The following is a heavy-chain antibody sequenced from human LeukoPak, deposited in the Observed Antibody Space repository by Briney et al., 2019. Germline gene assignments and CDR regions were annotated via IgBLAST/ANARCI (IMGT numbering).Heavy chain of an antibody. Sequence: GGSLRLSCAASGFTFSSYAMSWVRQAPGKGLEWVSAISGSGGSTYYADSVKGRFTISRDSSENTLYLQMNSLRAEDTAVYYCAREYYYDILTGSHWFDPWGQGTLVTVSS. V-gene: IGHV3-23*01. CDR2: ISGSGGST. CDR1: GFTFSSYA. D-gene: IGHD3-9*01. J-gene: IGHJ5*02. CDR3: AREYYYDILTGSHWFDP.